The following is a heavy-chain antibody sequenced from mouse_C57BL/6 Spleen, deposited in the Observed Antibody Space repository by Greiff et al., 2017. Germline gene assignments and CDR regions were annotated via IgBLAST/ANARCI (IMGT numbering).Heavy chain of an antibody. CDR1: GYTFTDYE. J-gene: IGHJ4*01. CDR3: TIYYYAMDY. Sequence: VQLKQSGAELVRPGASVTLSCKASGYTFTDYEMHWVKQTPVHGLEWIGAIDPETGGTAYNQKFKGKAILTADKSSSTAYMELRSLTSEDSAVYYCTIYYYAMDYFGQGTSVTVSS. CDR2: IDPETGGT. V-gene: IGHV1-15*01.